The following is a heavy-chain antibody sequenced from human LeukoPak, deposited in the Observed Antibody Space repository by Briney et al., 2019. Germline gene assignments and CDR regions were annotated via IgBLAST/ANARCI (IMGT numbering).Heavy chain of an antibody. CDR3: ARGPRLGSGWYGGFDY. Sequence: ASVKVSCKASGYTFTGYYMHWVRQAPGQGLEWMGWINPNSGGTNYAQKFQGWVTMTRDTSISTAYMELSRLRSDDTAVYYCARGPRLGSGWYGGFDYWGQGTLVTVSS. D-gene: IGHD6-19*01. V-gene: IGHV1-2*04. CDR1: GYTFTGYY. CDR2: INPNSGGT. J-gene: IGHJ4*02.